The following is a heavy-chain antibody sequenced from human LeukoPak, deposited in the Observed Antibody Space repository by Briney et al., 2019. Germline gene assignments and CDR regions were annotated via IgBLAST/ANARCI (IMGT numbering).Heavy chain of an antibody. V-gene: IGHV3-7*01. J-gene: IGHJ6*02. D-gene: IGHD2-15*01. CDR1: GFTFSDYA. CDR3: ANNLGCSGGGCYGWSYYYYYGMDV. Sequence: GGSLRLSCAASGFTFSDYALGWVRQAPGKGLERVANIKQDGSEKYYVDSVKGRFTISRDNAKNSLYLQMNSLRAEDTAVYYCANNLGCSGGGCYGWSYYYYYGMDVWGQGTTVTVPS. CDR2: IKQDGSEK.